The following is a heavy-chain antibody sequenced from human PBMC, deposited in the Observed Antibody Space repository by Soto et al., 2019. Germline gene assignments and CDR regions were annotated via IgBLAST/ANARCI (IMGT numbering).Heavy chain of an antibody. D-gene: IGHD3-10*01. CDR3: ASDPPRSESYYTYFDY. CDR2: IIPIFGTA. CDR1: GGTFSSYA. Sequence: SVKVSCKASGGTFSSYAISWVRQAPGQGLEWMGGIIPIFGTANYAQKFQGRVTITADESTSTAYMELSSLRSEDTAVYYCASDPPRSESYYTYFDYWGQGTLVTVSS. J-gene: IGHJ4*02. V-gene: IGHV1-69*13.